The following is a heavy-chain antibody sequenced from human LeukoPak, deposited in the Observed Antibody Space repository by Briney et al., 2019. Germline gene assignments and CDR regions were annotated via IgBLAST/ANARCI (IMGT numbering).Heavy chain of an antibody. CDR1: GLTFNNSG. CDR3: ANGGGYIAVAGTGY. J-gene: IGHJ4*02. D-gene: IGHD6-19*01. Sequence: GGSLRLSCAASGLTFNNSGMLWVRQAPGKGLEWVSAISGSGGSTYYADSVKGRFTISRDNSKNTLYLQMNSLRAEDTAVYYCANGGGYIAVAGTGYWGQGTLVTVSS. V-gene: IGHV3-23*01. CDR2: ISGSGGST.